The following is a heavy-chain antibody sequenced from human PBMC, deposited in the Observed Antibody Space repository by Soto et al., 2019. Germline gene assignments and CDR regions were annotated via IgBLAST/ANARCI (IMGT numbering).Heavy chain of an antibody. CDR1: GFTFSSHA. Sequence: EVQLLESGGGLVQPGGSLRLSCAVSGFTFSSHAMSWVRQAPGKGLECVSSITGSGDSTYYADSVKGRFTISRDKSKSTLYLQMNSLRAADTAVYYCAKELQFSGWLSAQTFDYWGQGTQVTVS. J-gene: IGHJ4*02. CDR2: ITGSGDST. D-gene: IGHD6-19*01. V-gene: IGHV3-23*01. CDR3: AKELQFSGWLSAQTFDY.